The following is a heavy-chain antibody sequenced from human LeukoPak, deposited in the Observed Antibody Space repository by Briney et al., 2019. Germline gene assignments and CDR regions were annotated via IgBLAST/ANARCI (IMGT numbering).Heavy chain of an antibody. D-gene: IGHD2-21*01. CDR2: TRDRARSYRT. Sequence: GGSLRLSCAASGFIVSGYHMDWVRQAPGKGLEGVGRTRDRARSYRTQYAPSVEDRFSISRDESKNSVFLQMNSLQPEDTAVYYCARDGAEGDDSAFDVWGQGTMVTVSS. CDR1: GFIVSGYH. V-gene: IGHV3-72*01. J-gene: IGHJ3*01. CDR3: ARDGAEGDDSAFDV.